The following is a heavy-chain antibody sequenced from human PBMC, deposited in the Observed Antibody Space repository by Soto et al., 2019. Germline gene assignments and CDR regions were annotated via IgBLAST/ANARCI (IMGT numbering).Heavy chain of an antibody. CDR3: ATVVPSSIQTKH. V-gene: IGHV3-11*05. D-gene: IGHD3-10*02. J-gene: IGHJ1*01. Sequence: QVQLVESGGGLVKPGGSLRLSCAASGFTFSDYYMSWIRQAPGKGLEWVSYISSSSSYTNYADSVKGRFTISRDNAKNSLYLQMNSLRAEDTAVYYCATVVPSSIQTKHWGQGTLVTVSS. CDR1: GFTFSDYY. CDR2: ISSSSSYT.